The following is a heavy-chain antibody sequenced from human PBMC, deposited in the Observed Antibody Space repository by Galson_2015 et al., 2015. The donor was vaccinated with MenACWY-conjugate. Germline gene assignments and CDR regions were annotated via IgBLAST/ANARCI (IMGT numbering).Heavy chain of an antibody. CDR3: ARHIVIKGGYYFDY. CDR1: GGSISSYY. Sequence: SENLSLTCTVSGGSISSYYWSWIRQPPGKGLEWIGCIYYSGSTNYNPSLKSRVTISVDTSKNQFSLKLSSVTAADTAVYYCARHIVIKGGYYFDYWGQGTLVTVSS. J-gene: IGHJ4*02. CDR2: IYYSGST. V-gene: IGHV4-59*08. D-gene: IGHD3-10*01.